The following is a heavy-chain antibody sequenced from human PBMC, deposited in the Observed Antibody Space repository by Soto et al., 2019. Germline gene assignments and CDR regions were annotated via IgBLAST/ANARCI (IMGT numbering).Heavy chain of an antibody. CDR2: RYDDAST. D-gene: IGHD3-22*01. J-gene: IGHJ4*02. Sequence: QLQLQESGPGLVRPSETLSLTCTVSGDSIRNRNYYWAWIRQPPGKGLEWIVSRYDDASTFYNPSLKSRVTIFVDTSRNRLSLRVTSVTAADTAVYYCARGIYLGPSGYYIDFWGQGSLVTVSS. CDR3: ARGIYLGPSGYYIDF. CDR1: GDSIRNRNYY. V-gene: IGHV4-39*01.